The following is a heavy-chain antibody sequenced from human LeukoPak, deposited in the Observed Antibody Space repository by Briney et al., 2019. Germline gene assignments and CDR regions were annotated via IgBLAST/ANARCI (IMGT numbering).Heavy chain of an antibody. CDR2: ISSSSSYI. CDR1: GFTFSSYS. Sequence: GGSLSLSCAASGFTFSSYSMNWVRQAPGKGLEWVSSISSSSSYIYYADSVKGRFTISRDNAKNSLYLQMNSLRAEDTAVYYCASRSSGYYPPFDYWGQGTLVTVSS. CDR3: ASRSSGYYPPFDY. D-gene: IGHD3-22*01. V-gene: IGHV3-21*01. J-gene: IGHJ4*02.